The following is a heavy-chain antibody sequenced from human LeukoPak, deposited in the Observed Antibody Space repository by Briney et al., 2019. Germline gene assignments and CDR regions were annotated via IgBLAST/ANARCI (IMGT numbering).Heavy chain of an antibody. CDR3: AIDPNWGTHS. V-gene: IGHV3-23*01. D-gene: IGHD7-27*01. J-gene: IGHJ4*02. CDR1: GFTFSTYT. CDR2: IGSSGGGI. Sequence: GGSLRLSCAASGFTFSTYTMYWVRHPPGKRLEWVSIIGSSGGGIHYADSVKGRFTISRGNSKNALYLQMNSLRVEDTAVYYCAIDPNWGTHSWGQGVLVTVSS.